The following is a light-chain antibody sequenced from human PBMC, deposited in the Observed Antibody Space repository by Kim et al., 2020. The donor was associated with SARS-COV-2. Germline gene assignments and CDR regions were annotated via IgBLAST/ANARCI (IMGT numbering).Light chain of an antibody. CDR2: DVS. CDR3: SSYTSSSTLV. J-gene: IGLJ2*01. V-gene: IGLV2-14*04. Sequence: QSITISCHGTSSDVGGYNYVSWYQQHPGKAPKLMIYDVSKRPSGVSNRFSGSKSGNTASLTISGLQAEDEADYYCSSYTSSSTLVFGGGTQLTVL. CDR1: SSDVGGYNY.